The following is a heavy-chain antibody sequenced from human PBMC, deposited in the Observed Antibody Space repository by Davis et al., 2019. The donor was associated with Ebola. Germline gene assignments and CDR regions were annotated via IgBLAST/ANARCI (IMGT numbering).Heavy chain of an antibody. CDR2: IYSGGST. CDR3: ARDPPQSGGYV. D-gene: IGHD5-12*01. Sequence: GESLKISCVASGFTVSSDYMSWVRQAPGKGLEWVSVIYSGGSTYYADSVKGRFTISRHSSENTVFLLMNSLRPDDTAVYYCARDPPQSGGYVWGQGTLVTVSS. J-gene: IGHJ4*02. V-gene: IGHV3-53*04. CDR1: GFTVSSDY.